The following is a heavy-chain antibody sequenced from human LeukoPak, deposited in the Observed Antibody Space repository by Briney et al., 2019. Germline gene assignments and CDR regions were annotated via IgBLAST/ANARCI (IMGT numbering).Heavy chain of an antibody. CDR1: GFGFSDSY. CDR2: ISGSGSDM. V-gene: IGHV3-11*01. CDR3: STDPRLLIY. D-gene: IGHD2-8*01. J-gene: IGHJ4*01. Sequence: SGGSLRLSCVVSGFGFSDSYMTWIRQTPGKGLEWLAYISGSGSDMYYADSVKGRFTISRDNAKNSLYLQMNSLRPDDTALYYCSTDPRLLIYWGHGTLATVSS.